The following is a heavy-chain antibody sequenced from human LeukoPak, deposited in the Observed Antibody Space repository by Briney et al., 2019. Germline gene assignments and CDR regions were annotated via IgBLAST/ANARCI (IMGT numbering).Heavy chain of an antibody. Sequence: GASVKVSCRVSGKTLTELSMHWVRQTPGKGLEWMGGFDPEDGETIYAQKFQGRVTMTTDTSTRTAYMELRSLRSDDTSVYYCARDTYSGYDYDPYYSDYWGQGTLVTVSS. CDR1: GKTLTELS. CDR3: ARDTYSGYDYDPYYSDY. D-gene: IGHD5-12*01. CDR2: FDPEDGET. J-gene: IGHJ4*02. V-gene: IGHV1-24*01.